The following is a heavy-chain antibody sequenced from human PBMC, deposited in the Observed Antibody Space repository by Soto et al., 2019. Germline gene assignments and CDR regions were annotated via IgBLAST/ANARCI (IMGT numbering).Heavy chain of an antibody. CDR2: ISYHGSNK. V-gene: IGHV3-30-3*01. D-gene: IGHD3-16*01. CDR3: ARSYVKYLAYYYGMDV. J-gene: IGHJ6*02. Sequence: QVQLVESGGAMVQPGRSLRLSCAASGFPFSTYAHHWVRQPPAKGLVWVALISYHGSNKYYADSVEGRFTIPRDNSNNTLYLQMNSLRAEDTAVYYCARSYVKYLAYYYGMDVWGQGTTVTVSS. CDR1: GFPFSTYA.